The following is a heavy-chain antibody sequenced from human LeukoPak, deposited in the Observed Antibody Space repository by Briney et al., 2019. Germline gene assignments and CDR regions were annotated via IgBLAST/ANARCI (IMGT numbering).Heavy chain of an antibody. J-gene: IGHJ6*02. CDR3: AREVVRGYGMDV. CDR2: ISSSSSTI. D-gene: IGHD3-10*02. CDR1: GFTFSSYS. Sequence: SGGSLRLSCAASGFTFSSYSMNWVRQAPGKGLEWVSYISSSSSTIYYAESVKGRFTISRDNTKNSLYLQMNSLRDEDTAVYYCAREVVRGYGMDVWGQGTTVTVSS. V-gene: IGHV3-48*02.